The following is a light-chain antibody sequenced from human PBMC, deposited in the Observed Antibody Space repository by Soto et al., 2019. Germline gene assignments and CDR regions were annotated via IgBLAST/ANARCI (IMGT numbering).Light chain of an antibody. CDR3: QQRNVWPPIT. J-gene: IGKJ5*01. V-gene: IGKV3D-20*02. CDR1: HSVSRTY. CDR2: GAS. Sequence: EIVLTQSPGTLSLSPGERATLSCRASHSVSRTYLAWYQQKPGQAPRLLMYGASDRANGVPDRFGGSRSGTEFTLTINNLEPEDFAVYYCQQRNVWPPITFGQGTRLEIK.